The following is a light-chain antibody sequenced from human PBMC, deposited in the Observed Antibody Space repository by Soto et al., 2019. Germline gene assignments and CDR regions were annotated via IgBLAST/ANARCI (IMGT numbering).Light chain of an antibody. CDR3: QQTYSTPIT. CDR2: AAS. Sequence: DIQMTQSPSSLSASVGDRVPITCRASQSISNYLNWYQQRPGKAPKLLIYAASSLQSGVTSRFSGSGSGTDFTLTISSLQPEDFVTYYCQQTYSTPITLGQGTRLEIK. CDR1: QSISNY. J-gene: IGKJ5*01. V-gene: IGKV1-39*01.